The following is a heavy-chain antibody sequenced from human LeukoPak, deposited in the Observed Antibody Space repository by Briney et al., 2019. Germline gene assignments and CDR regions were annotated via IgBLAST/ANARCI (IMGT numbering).Heavy chain of an antibody. CDR2: IIASSGAT. CDR1: GFTFSSYS. J-gene: IGHJ4*02. D-gene: IGHD5-12*01. Sequence: PGGSLRLSCAASGFTFSSYSMNWVRQAPGKGLEWVSLIIASSGATFYADSVKGRFTISRDNSKNTLYMQMNSLRAEDTALCYCAKGGYDYVEMGYFDYWGQGTLVTVSS. CDR3: AKGGYDYVEMGYFDY. V-gene: IGHV3-23*01.